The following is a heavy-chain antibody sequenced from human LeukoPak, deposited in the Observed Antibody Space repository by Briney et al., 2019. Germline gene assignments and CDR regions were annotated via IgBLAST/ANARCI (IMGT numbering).Heavy chain of an antibody. V-gene: IGHV1-18*01. Sequence: ASEKVSCKASGYTFTSYGISWVRQAPGQGLEWMGWISAYNGNTNYAQKPQGRVTMTTDTSPSTAYLELRRLRSDDTAVYYGTRNANFFEFMISFGGEDYWGQGTLVPVSS. CDR3: TRNANFFEFMISFGGEDY. D-gene: IGHD3-16*01. J-gene: IGHJ4*02. CDR1: GYTFTSYG. CDR2: ISAYNGNT.